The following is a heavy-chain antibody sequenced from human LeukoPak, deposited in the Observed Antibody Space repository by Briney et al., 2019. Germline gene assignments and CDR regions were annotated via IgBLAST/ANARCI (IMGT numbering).Heavy chain of an antibody. V-gene: IGHV1-46*01. CDR1: GYTFTGYY. Sequence: ASVKVSCKASGYTFTGYYMHWVRQAPGQGLEWMGIINPSGGSTSYAQKFQGRVTMTRDTTTSTVYMELSSLRSEDTAVYYCARDQALYYYYYGMDVWGQGTTVTVSS. CDR3: ARDQALYYYYYGMDV. J-gene: IGHJ6*02. CDR2: INPSGGST.